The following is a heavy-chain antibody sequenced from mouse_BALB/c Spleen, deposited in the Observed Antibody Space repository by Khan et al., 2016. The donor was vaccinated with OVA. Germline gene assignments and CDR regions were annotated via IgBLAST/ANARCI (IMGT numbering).Heavy chain of an antibody. J-gene: IGHJ4*01. D-gene: IGHD2-10*01. CDR1: GFSLTNYG. CDR3: ARQPYYHYNIMDY. V-gene: IGHV2-6-1*01. Sequence: VKLMESGPGLVAPSQSLSITCTISGFSLTNYGVHWVRQPPGKGLEWLVVIWSDGSTTYNSALKSRLTISKDNSKSQVFLKMNSLQTDDTAMYFCARQPYYHYNIMDYWGQGTSVTGAS. CDR2: IWSDGST.